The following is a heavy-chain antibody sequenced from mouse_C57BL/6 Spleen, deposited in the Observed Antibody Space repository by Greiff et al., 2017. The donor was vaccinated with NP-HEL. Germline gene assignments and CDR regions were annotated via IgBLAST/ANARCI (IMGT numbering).Heavy chain of an antibody. CDR3: ARCENYYGSSYYAMDY. D-gene: IGHD1-1*01. CDR2: IYPGDGDT. Sequence: VQLQQSGAELVKPGASVKISCKASGYAFSSYWMNWVKQRPGKGLEWIGQIYPGDGDTNYNGKFKGKATLTADKSSSTAYMQLSSLTSEDSAVYVCARCENYYGSSYYAMDYWGQGTSVTVSS. CDR1: GYAFSSYW. J-gene: IGHJ4*01. V-gene: IGHV1-80*01.